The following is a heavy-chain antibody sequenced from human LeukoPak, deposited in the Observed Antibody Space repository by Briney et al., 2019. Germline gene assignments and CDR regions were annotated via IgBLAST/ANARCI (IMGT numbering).Heavy chain of an antibody. Sequence: SETLSLTCTVSGGSISSYYWSWIRQPPGKGLEWIGYIYYSGSTNYNPSLKSRVTISVDTSKNQFSLNLNSVTAADTAVYYCARVLKERGYSYVLLFDYWGQGILVTVSS. J-gene: IGHJ4*02. CDR3: ARVLKERGYSYVLLFDY. CDR2: IYYSGST. D-gene: IGHD5-18*01. CDR1: GGSISSYY. V-gene: IGHV4-59*01.